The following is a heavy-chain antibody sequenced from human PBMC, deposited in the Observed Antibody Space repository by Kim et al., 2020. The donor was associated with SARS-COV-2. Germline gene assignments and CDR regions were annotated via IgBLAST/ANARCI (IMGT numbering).Heavy chain of an antibody. D-gene: IGHD3-3*01. V-gene: IGHV6-1*01. CDR3: ARDRNNYDFWSGYGQWGTYYYYGMDV. Sequence: SQTLSLTCAISGDSVSSNSAAWNWIRQSPSRGLEWLGRTYYRSKWYNDYAVSVKSRITINPDTSKNQFSLQLNSVTPEDTAVYYCARDRNNYDFWSGYGQWGTYYYYGMDVWGQGTTVTVSS. CDR1: GDSVSSNSAA. J-gene: IGHJ6*02. CDR2: TYYRSKWYN.